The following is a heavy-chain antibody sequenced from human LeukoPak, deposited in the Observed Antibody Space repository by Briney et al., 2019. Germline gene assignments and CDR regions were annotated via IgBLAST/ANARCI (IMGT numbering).Heavy chain of an antibody. J-gene: IGHJ6*02. D-gene: IGHD4-11*01. CDR1: GGSISSGGYY. Sequence: SQTLSLTCTVSGGSISSGGYYWSWIRQHPGKGLEWIGYIYYSGSTYYNPSLKSRVTISVDTSKNQFSLKLSSVTAADTAVYYCAREEGGLDSHYGTMDVWGQGTTVTVSS. CDR3: AREEGGLDSHYGTMDV. CDR2: IYYSGST. V-gene: IGHV4-31*03.